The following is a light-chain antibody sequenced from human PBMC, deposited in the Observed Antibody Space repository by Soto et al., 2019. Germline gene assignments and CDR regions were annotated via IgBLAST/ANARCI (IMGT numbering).Light chain of an antibody. CDR3: QNYKSPPWT. J-gene: IGKJ1*01. CDR2: KTF. V-gene: IGKV1-5*03. Sequence: DIQMTQSPSTLSASVGDRVTITCRASQSIDIWLAWYQQKPGKAPKLLIYKTFSLESGVPSRFSGSGSETEFTLTISSLQPDDFATYYCQNYKSPPWTFGQGT. CDR1: QSIDIW.